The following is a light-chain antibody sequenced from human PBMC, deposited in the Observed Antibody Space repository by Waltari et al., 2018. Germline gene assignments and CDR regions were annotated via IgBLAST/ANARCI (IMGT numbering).Light chain of an antibody. V-gene: IGKV1-39*01. CDR3: QQSYSQTRT. CDR2: AAS. J-gene: IGKJ1*01. Sequence: DIQMTQSPSSLSASVGDRVTITCRASQSISSYLSWYQQKPGSAPKLLIYAASSLESWVPSRFSGSGSGRDFTHIISSLQPEDFATYSCQQSYSQTRTFGQGTKVEI. CDR1: QSISSY.